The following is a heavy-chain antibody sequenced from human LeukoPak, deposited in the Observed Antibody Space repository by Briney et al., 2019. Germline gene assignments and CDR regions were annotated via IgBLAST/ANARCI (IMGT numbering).Heavy chain of an antibody. Sequence: GESLKISCKGSGSSFTSYWIGWVRPMPGKGLEWMGIIYPGDSDTRYSPSFQGQVTISADKSISTAYLQWSSLKASDTAMYYCAREGLSGCYSNQYFQHWGQGTLVTVSS. CDR2: IYPGDSDT. CDR3: AREGLSGCYSNQYFQH. D-gene: IGHD3-22*01. V-gene: IGHV5-51*01. J-gene: IGHJ1*01. CDR1: GSSFTSYW.